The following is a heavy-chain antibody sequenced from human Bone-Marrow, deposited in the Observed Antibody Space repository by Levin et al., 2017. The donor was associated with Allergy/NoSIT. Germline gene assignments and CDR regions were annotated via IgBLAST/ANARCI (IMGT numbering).Heavy chain of an antibody. CDR3: AKEMASGVAFDI. CDR1: GFTFSSYG. Sequence: PGGSLRLSCAASGFTFSSYGMHWVRQAPGKGLEWVAVISYDGSNKYYADSVKGRFTISRDNSKNTLYLQMNSLRAEDTAVYYCAKEMASGVAFDIWGQGTMVTVSS. J-gene: IGHJ3*02. CDR2: ISYDGSNK. V-gene: IGHV3-30*18. D-gene: IGHD5-24*01.